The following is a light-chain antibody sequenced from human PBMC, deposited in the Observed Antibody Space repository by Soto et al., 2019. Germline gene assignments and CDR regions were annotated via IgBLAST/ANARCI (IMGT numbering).Light chain of an antibody. CDR1: QNISTY. V-gene: IGKV3-11*01. J-gene: IGKJ1*01. Sequence: EIVLTQSPATLSLSPGEGASLSCRASQNISTYLAWYQQRPGQVPRLLIYGVSKRAPAIPPRFSGSGSGTDFTLSVSGLETEDFAVYYCQQYGSSPRTFGQGTKVEIK. CDR2: GVS. CDR3: QQYGSSPRT.